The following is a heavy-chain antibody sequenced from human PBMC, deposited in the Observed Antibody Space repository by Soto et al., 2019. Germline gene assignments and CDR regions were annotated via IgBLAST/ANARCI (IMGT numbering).Heavy chain of an antibody. CDR3: AKRGSRYFDY. J-gene: IGHJ4*02. V-gene: IGHV3-23*01. CDR2: IDDSGTKT. CDR1: GFTFTTYA. Sequence: LRLSCAASGFTFTTYAMSWVRQAPGKGLEWVSTIDDSGTKTYYADSVRGRVTISRDNSKSTLYLQLNSLRAGDTAVYYCAKRGSRYFDYWGQGTLVTVSS.